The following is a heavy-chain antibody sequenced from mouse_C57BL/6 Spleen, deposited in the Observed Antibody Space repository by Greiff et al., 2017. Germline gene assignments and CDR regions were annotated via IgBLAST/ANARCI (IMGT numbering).Heavy chain of an antibody. V-gene: IGHV5-9-1*02. CDR2: ISSGGDYI. CDR1: GFTFSSYA. J-gene: IGHJ4*01. D-gene: IGHD2-1*01. Sequence: EVKVEESGEGLVKPGGSLELSCAASGFTFSSYAMSWVRQTPEKRLEWVAYISSGGDYIYYADTVKGRFTISRDNARNTLYLQMSSLKSEDTAMYYCTTYGNYAAMDYWGQGTSVTVSS. CDR3: TTYGNYAAMDY.